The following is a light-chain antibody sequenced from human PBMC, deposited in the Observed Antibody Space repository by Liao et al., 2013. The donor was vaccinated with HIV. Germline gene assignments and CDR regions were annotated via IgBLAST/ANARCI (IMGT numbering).Light chain of an antibody. J-gene: IGLJ3*02. CDR3: QAWDSNMEV. CDR2: RDR. CDR1: RLGDKF. Sequence: SYELTQPPSVSVSPGQTATISCSGDRLGDKFASWYQQKPGQSPILVIYRDRQRPSGIPERFSGSNSGNTATLTIRGTQAMDEADYYCQAWDSNMEVFGGGTKLTVL. V-gene: IGLV3-1*01.